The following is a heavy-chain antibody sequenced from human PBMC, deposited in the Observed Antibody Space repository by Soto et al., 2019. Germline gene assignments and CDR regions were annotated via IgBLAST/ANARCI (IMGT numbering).Heavy chain of an antibody. Sequence: QLQLQESGSGLVKPSQTLSLTCAVSGGSISSGGYSWSWIRQPPGKGLEWIGYIYHSGSTYYNPSLKSRVTISVDRTKNQFSLKLSSVTAADTAVYYCARAGGLGAVAADYWGQGTLVTVSS. CDR1: GGSISSGGYS. CDR3: ARAGGLGAVAADY. D-gene: IGHD6-19*01. J-gene: IGHJ4*02. V-gene: IGHV4-30-2*01. CDR2: IYHSGST.